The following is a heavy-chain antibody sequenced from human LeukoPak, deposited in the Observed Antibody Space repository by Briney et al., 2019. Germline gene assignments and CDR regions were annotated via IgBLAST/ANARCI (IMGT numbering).Heavy chain of an antibody. V-gene: IGHV4-39*07. CDR1: GASFSSSTYY. CDR3: ARRGLTGYLR. CDR2: IYYSGST. J-gene: IGHJ4*02. Sequence: SETLSLTCTVSGASFSSSTYYWGWIRQPPGKGLEWIGSIYYSGSTYYNPSLKSRVTISVDTSKNQFSLKLSSVTAADTAVYYCARRGLTGYLRWGQGTLVTVSS. D-gene: IGHD3-9*01.